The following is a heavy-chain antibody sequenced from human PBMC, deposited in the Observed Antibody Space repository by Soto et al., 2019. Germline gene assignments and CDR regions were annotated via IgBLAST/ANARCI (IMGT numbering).Heavy chain of an antibody. D-gene: IGHD5-18*01. V-gene: IGHV3-23*01. Sequence: PGESLKISCAASGFTFSSYAMSWVRQAPGKGLEWVSAISGSGGSTYYADSVKGRFTISRDNSKNTLYLHMNNLKTEDSAVYFCTREAIQLWFDFWGQGTLVTVSS. CDR1: GFTFSSYA. CDR3: TREAIQLWFDF. CDR2: ISGSGGST. J-gene: IGHJ4*02.